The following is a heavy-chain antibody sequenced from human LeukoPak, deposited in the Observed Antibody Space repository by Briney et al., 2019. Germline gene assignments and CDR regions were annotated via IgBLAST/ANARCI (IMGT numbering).Heavy chain of an antibody. Sequence: SETLSFTCAVYGGSFSGYYWSWIRQPPGKGLEWIGEINHSGSTNYNPSLKSRVTISVDTSKNQFSLRLSSVTAADTAVYYCARVTGYMTEDYFDYWGQGTLITVSS. CDR3: ARVTGYMTEDYFDY. D-gene: IGHD6-13*01. J-gene: IGHJ4*02. CDR2: INHSGST. CDR1: GGSFSGYY. V-gene: IGHV4-34*01.